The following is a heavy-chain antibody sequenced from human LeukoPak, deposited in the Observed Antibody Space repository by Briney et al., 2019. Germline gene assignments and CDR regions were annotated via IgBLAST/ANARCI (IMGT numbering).Heavy chain of an antibody. CDR3: ARDPIDGNYFLDY. Sequence: ASVKVSCKASGYTFTSYYMHWVRQAPGQGLEWMGWFNANIGGPKYAQKFQGRVTMTRDTSISTDYMELTSLKSDDTAVYYCARDPIDGNYFLDYWGQGTLVTVAS. CDR1: GYTFTSYY. CDR2: FNANIGGP. D-gene: IGHD2/OR15-2a*01. V-gene: IGHV1-2*02. J-gene: IGHJ4*02.